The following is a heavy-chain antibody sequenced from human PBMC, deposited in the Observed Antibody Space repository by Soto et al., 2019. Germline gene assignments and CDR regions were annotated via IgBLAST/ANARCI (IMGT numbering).Heavy chain of an antibody. CDR1: GGTFSSYA. CDR3: ARDKASQGYSSSWRWNWFDP. D-gene: IGHD6-13*01. CDR2: IIPIFGTA. V-gene: IGHV1-69*06. Sequence: GASVKVSCKASGGTFSSYAISWLRQAPGQGLEWMGGIIPIFGTANYAQKFQGRVTITADKSTSTAYMELSSLRSEDTAVYYCARDKASQGYSSSWRWNWFDPWGQGTLVTVSS. J-gene: IGHJ5*02.